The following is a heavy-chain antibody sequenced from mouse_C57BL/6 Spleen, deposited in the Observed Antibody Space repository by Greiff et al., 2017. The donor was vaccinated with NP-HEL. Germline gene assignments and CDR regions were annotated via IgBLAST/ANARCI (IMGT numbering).Heavy chain of an antibody. Sequence: EVKLMESGGGLVQPGGSLKLSCAASGFTFSDYGMAWVRQAPRKGPEWVAFISNLAYSIYYADTVTGRFTISRENAKNTLYLEMSSLRSEDTAMYYCARQAGMDYAMDYWGQGTSVTVSS. J-gene: IGHJ4*01. CDR2: ISNLAYSI. D-gene: IGHD4-1*01. CDR1: GFTFSDYG. CDR3: ARQAGMDYAMDY. V-gene: IGHV5-15*01.